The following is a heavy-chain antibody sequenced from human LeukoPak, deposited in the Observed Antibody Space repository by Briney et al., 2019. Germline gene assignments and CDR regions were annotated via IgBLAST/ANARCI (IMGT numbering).Heavy chain of an antibody. D-gene: IGHD3-10*01. J-gene: IGHJ1*01. CDR2: TYYRSKWYN. CDR3: ARGVLWFGIPPYFQH. V-gene: IGHV6-1*01. Sequence: SQTLSLTCAISGDSVSSNSAAWNWIRQSPSRGLEWLGRTYYRSKWYNDYAVSVKSRITINPDTSKNQFSLQLNSVTPEDTAVYYRARGVLWFGIPPYFQHWGQGTLVTVSS. CDR1: GDSVSSNSAA.